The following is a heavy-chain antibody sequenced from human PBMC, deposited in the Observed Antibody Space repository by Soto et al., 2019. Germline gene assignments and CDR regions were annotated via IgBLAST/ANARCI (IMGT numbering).Heavy chain of an antibody. J-gene: IGHJ4*02. V-gene: IGHV1-69*04. CDR3: ARDKRYCSDTSCPDFDY. CDR1: GGTLSSDL. CDR2: FIPNLGVT. Sequence: ASVKVSCKASGGTLSSDLCSWVRQAPGQRFECILRFIPNLGVTIYANMFQGRFTIVVDTFSSTASMELNIMRYEDTAVYYCARDKRYCSDTSCPDFDYWGQGTLVSVSS. D-gene: IGHD2-15*01.